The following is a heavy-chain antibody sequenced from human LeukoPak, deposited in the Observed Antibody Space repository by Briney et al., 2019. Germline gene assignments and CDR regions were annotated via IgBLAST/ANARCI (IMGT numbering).Heavy chain of an antibody. J-gene: IGHJ6*03. CDR3: ATANPEGNYYYYYMDV. V-gene: IGHV3-30*02. Sequence: GGSLRLSCAASGFTFSSYGMHWVRQAPGKGLEWVAFIRHDGSNKFHADSVKGRFTISRDNSKNTVYLQMNSLRAEDTAAYYCATANPEGNYYYYYMDVWGKGTTVTVSS. CDR2: IRHDGSNK. D-gene: IGHD1-14*01. CDR1: GFTFSSYG.